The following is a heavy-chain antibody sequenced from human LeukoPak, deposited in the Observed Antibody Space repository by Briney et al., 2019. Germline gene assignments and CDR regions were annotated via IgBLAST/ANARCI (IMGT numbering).Heavy chain of an antibody. D-gene: IGHD1-20*01. V-gene: IGHV4-34*01. CDR2: INHSGST. J-gene: IGHJ3*02. CDR1: GGSFSGYY. Sequence: SETLSLTCAVYGGSFSGYYWSWIRQPPGKGLEWIGEINHSGSTNYNPSLTSRVTISVDTSKNQFSLKLSSVTAADTAVYYCAREKRGITGTKDRGGAVAFDIWGQGTMVTVSS. CDR3: AREKRGITGTKDRGGAVAFDI.